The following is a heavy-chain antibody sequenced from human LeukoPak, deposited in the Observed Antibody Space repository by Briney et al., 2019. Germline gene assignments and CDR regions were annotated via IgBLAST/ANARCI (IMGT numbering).Heavy chain of an antibody. CDR2: IWYDGSSK. Sequence: GRSLRLSCAASGFTFSSYDMDWVRQAPAEGLGWVAVIWYDGSSKYYADSVKRRFTISRDNSKNTLYLQMDSLRAEDTAVYYCARVHSSSWAYFDNWGQGTLVTVSS. CDR3: ARVHSSSWAYFDN. CDR1: GFTFSSYD. D-gene: IGHD6-13*01. V-gene: IGHV3-33*01. J-gene: IGHJ4*02.